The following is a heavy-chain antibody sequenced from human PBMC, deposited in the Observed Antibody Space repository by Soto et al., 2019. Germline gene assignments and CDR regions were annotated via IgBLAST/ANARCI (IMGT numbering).Heavy chain of an antibody. CDR1: GYTFTNYG. Sequence: QVQLVQSGGEVKKPGASVKVSCKASGYTFTNYGISWVRQAPGQGLEWMGWINVYNGNTKYAQKVQGRATMTTDRSTSTAYMELRRLRSDDTAVYYCASGVGSESYYNQYNWFDPWGQGTLVTVSS. D-gene: IGHD3-10*01. V-gene: IGHV1-18*01. J-gene: IGHJ5*02. CDR3: ASGVGSESYYNQYNWFDP. CDR2: INVYNGNT.